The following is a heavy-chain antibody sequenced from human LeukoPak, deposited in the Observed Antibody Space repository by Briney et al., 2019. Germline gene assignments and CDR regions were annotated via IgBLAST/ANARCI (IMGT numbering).Heavy chain of an antibody. CDR3: ARGGGSGSYYNFDY. CDR1: GGSISSSFYY. Sequence: SETLSLTCTVSGGSISSSFYYWGWIRQPPGKGLEWIGYIYYSGSTYYNPSLKSRVTISVDTSKNQFSLKLSSVTAADTAVYYCARGGGSGSYYNFDYWGQGTLVTVSS. CDR2: IYYSGST. V-gene: IGHV4-31*03. D-gene: IGHD3-10*01. J-gene: IGHJ4*02.